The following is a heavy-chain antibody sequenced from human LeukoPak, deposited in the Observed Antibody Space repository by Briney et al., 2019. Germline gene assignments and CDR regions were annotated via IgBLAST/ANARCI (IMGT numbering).Heavy chain of an antibody. CDR1: GYTFTSYG. J-gene: IGHJ6*02. CDR2: ISAYNGNT. V-gene: IGHV1-18*01. Sequence: VASVKVSCKASGYTFTSYGISWVRQAPGQGLEWMGWISAYNGNTNYAQKLQGRVTMTTDTSTSTAYMELRSLRSDDTAVYYCARGSVHYDFWSGHNYYYYYGMDVWGQGTTVTVSS. CDR3: ARGSVHYDFWSGHNYYYYYGMDV. D-gene: IGHD3-3*01.